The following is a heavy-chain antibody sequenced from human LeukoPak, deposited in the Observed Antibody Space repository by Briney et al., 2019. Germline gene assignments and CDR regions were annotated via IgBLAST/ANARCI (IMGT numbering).Heavy chain of an antibody. V-gene: IGHV1-2*02. Sequence: ASVKVSCKASGYTFSDYFIHWGRPAPGQGLEWMGWIIPKSGATNYAQKFRDRVTVTSDTSTAYMDLSRLTSDDTAVYYCARDLRSGGVTYGQDSWGQGTLVTVSS. CDR3: ARDLRSGGVTYGQDS. J-gene: IGHJ4*02. CDR2: IIPKSGAT. D-gene: IGHD5-18*01. CDR1: GYTFSDYF.